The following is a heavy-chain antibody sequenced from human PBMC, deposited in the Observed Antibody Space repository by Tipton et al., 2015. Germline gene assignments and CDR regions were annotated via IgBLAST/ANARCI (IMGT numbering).Heavy chain of an antibody. J-gene: IGHJ4*02. V-gene: IGHV3-9*01. Sequence: SLRLSCAASGFTFDDYAMHWVRQPPGKGLEWVSGINWNSGTIHYADSVKGRFTISRDTAKNSLYLQMNSLRAEDTALYYCAKARSSSPYGDFFDYWGQGPLVAVSS. CDR1: GFTFDDYA. D-gene: IGHD6-13*01. CDR2: INWNSGTI. CDR3: AKARSSSPYGDFFDY.